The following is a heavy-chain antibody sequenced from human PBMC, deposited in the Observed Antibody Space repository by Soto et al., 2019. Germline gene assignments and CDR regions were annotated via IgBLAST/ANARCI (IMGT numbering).Heavy chain of an antibody. D-gene: IGHD3-3*01. Sequence: VASVKVSCKASGGTFSSYAISWVRQAPGQGLEWMGGIIPIFGTANYAQKFQGRVTITADESTSTAYMELSSLRSEDTAVYYCARNFDFGVVIIPWFDPWGQGTLVTVSS. CDR3: ARNFDFGVVIIPWFDP. CDR2: IIPIFGTA. J-gene: IGHJ5*02. CDR1: GGTFSSYA. V-gene: IGHV1-69*13.